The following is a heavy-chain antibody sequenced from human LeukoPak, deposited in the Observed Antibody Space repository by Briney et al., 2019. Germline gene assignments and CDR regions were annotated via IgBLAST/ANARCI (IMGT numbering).Heavy chain of an antibody. CDR2: ISYDGSNK. D-gene: IGHD6-19*01. Sequence: GGSLRLSCAASGFTFSSYAMSWVRQAPGKGLEWVAVISYDGSNKYYADSVKGRFTISRDNSKNTLYLQMNSLRAEDTAVYYCARDRDSSGWYLLYYFDYWGQGTLVTVSS. CDR3: ARDRDSSGWYLLYYFDY. CDR1: GFTFSSYA. V-gene: IGHV3-30-3*01. J-gene: IGHJ4*02.